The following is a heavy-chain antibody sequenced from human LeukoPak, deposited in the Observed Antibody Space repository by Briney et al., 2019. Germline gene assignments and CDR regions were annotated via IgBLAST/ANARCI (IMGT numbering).Heavy chain of an antibody. CDR3: ATSLRTGGIFDY. CDR1: GFTVSSTY. D-gene: IGHD2-15*01. CDR2: ISSSGSYI. Sequence: GGSLRLSCAASGFTVSSTYMSWVRQTPGKGLEWVSSISSSGSYIYYADSVKGRFTISRDNAKNSLYLQMNGLRAEDTAVYYCATSLRTGGIFDYWGQGTLVTVSS. J-gene: IGHJ4*02. V-gene: IGHV3-21*01.